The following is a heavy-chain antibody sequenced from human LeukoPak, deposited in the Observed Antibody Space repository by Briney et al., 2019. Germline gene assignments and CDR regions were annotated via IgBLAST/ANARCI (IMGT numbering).Heavy chain of an antibody. CDR2: IIPILGIA. Sequence: SVKVSCKASGGTFSSYAISWVRQAPGQGLEWMGRIIPILGIANYAQKFQGRVTITADKSTSTVYMELSSLRSEDTAVYYCARVLDSGSGSYYSDYWGQGTLVTVSS. CDR1: GGTFSSYA. D-gene: IGHD3-10*01. J-gene: IGHJ4*02. CDR3: ARVLDSGSGSYYSDY. V-gene: IGHV1-69*04.